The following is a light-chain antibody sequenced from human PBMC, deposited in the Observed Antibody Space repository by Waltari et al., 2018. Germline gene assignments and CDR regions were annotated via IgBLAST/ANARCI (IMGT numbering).Light chain of an antibody. V-gene: IGKV1-5*03. CDR2: KAS. CDR1: QYVKNN. J-gene: IGKJ4*01. Sequence: DIQMTQSPSTLPASVGDRVTITCRASQYVKNNLAWFQKKPGKAPKVLIHKASRLESGVPSRFSGSGFGTEFILSISSLQPDDFATYYCQEYDSLPITFGGGTKVEIK. CDR3: QEYDSLPIT.